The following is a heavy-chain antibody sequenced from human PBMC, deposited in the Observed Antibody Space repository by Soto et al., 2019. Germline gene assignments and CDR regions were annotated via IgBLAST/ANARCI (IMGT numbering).Heavy chain of an antibody. V-gene: IGHV3-30*18. CDR1: GFTFSRYG. J-gene: IGHJ6*02. D-gene: IGHD3-3*01. CDR2: ISYAGSNK. Sequence: QVQLVESGGGVVQPGRSLRLSCAASGFTFSRYGMHWVRQAPGKGLEWVAVISYAGSNKYYADSVKGRFTISRDNSKNTLYLQMNSLRTEDTAVYYCAKVVLRFLEWPYGMDVWGQGTTVTVSS. CDR3: AKVVLRFLEWPYGMDV.